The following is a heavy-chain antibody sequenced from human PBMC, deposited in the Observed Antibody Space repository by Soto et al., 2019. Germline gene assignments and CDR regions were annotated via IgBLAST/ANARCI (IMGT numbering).Heavy chain of an antibody. CDR3: VRGEGGWETY. CDR2: INSDGSST. V-gene: IGHV3-74*01. Sequence: EVQLMESGGGLVQPGGSLRLSCAASGFTFSSYWMHWVRQAPGKGLVWVSRINSDGSSTTYADSVKGRFTISGDNAKNTLYLQMNSLRAEDTAVYYCVRGEGGWETYWGQGTLVTVSS. D-gene: IGHD6-19*01. J-gene: IGHJ4*02. CDR1: GFTFSSYW.